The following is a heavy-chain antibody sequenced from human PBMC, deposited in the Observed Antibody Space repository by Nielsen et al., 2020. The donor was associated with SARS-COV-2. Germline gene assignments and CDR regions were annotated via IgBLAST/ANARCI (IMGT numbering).Heavy chain of an antibody. J-gene: IGHJ4*02. CDR2: IYTSGST. Sequence: SETLSLTCTVSGGSISSGSYYWSWIRQPAGKGLEWIGRIYTSGSTNYNPSLKSRVTISVDTSKNPFSLKLSSVTAADTAVYYCAREPQYSSSFDYWGQGTLVTVSS. CDR3: AREPQYSSSFDY. CDR1: GGSISSGSYY. V-gene: IGHV4-61*02. D-gene: IGHD6-19*01.